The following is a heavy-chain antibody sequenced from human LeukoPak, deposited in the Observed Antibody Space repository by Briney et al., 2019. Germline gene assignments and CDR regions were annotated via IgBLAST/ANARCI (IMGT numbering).Heavy chain of an antibody. V-gene: IGHV1-69*04. CDR3: ARGLVRGVIDY. Sequence: SVKVSCKASGYTFTSYGISWVRQAPGQGLEWMGRIIPILDIANYAQKFQGRVTITADKSTSTAYMELSSLRSEDTAVYYCARGLVRGVIDYWGQGTLVTVSS. CDR1: GYTFTSYG. CDR2: IIPILDIA. J-gene: IGHJ4*02. D-gene: IGHD3-10*01.